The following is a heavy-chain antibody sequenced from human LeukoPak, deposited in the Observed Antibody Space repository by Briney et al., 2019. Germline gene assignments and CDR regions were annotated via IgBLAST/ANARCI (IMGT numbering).Heavy chain of an antibody. J-gene: IGHJ5*02. D-gene: IGHD2-8*01. V-gene: IGHV1-2*02. CDR2: INPNSGGT. CDR1: GYTFTGYY. CDR3: ARDYWDIVLMVSQGRLSNWFDP. Sequence: ASVKVSCKASGYTFTGYYMHWVRQAPGQGLEWMGWINPNSGGTNYAQKFQGRVTMTRDTSISTAYMELSRLRSDDTAVYYCARDYWDIVLMVSQGRLSNWFDPWGQGTLVTVSS.